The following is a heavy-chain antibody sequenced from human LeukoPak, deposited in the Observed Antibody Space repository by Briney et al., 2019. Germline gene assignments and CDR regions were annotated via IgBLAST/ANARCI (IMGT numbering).Heavy chain of an antibody. J-gene: IGHJ4*02. CDR3: ARTVVAAKTYYFDY. V-gene: IGHV3-53*01. CDR1: GFTVSSNY. Sequence: PGGSLRLSCVVSGFTVSSNYMTWVRQAPGKGLEWASVLYPGGTTYFADSVKGRFTISRDNSKNTLYLQTNSLRPEDTALYYCARTVVAAKTYYFDYWGRGTLVTVSS. CDR2: LYPGGTT. D-gene: IGHD2-15*01.